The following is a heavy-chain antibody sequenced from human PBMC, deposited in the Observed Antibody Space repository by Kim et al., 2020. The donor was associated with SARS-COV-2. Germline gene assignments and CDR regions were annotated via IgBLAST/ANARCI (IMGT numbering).Heavy chain of an antibody. CDR3: AREGRLRYFDWLN. Sequence: GGSLRLSCAASGFTFSSYSMNWVRQAPGKGLEWVSYISSSSSTIYYADSVKGRFTISRDNAKNSLYLQMNSLRAEDTAVYYCAREGRLRYFDWLNWGQGTLVTVSS. CDR1: GFTFSSYS. D-gene: IGHD3-9*01. J-gene: IGHJ4*02. CDR2: ISSSSSTI. V-gene: IGHV3-48*04.